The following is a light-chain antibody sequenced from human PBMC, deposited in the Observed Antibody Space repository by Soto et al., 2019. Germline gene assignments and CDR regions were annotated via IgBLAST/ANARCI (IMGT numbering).Light chain of an antibody. J-gene: IGKJ2*01. CDR2: LGS. CDR1: QSLLHSNEFNY. Sequence: DIVMTQSPLSLPVTPGEPASISCRSSQSLLHSNEFNYVDWYLQKPGQSPQLLIYLGSNRASGVPDRVSGSGSGTDFTLKISRVEAADVGIYYCMQGLQTPYPFGQGTKLEIK. V-gene: IGKV2-28*01. CDR3: MQGLQTPYP.